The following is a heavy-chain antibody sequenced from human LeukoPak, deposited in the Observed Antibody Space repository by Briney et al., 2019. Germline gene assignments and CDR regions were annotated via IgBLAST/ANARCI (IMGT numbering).Heavy chain of an antibody. CDR1: GYSISSGYY. Sequence: SETLSLTCAVSGYSISSGYYWGWIRQLPGKGLEWIGSIYHSGSTYYNPSLKSRVTISVDTSKNQFSLKLSSVTAADTAVYYCASATSLVYYGMDVWGKGTTVTVSS. CDR2: IYHSGST. D-gene: IGHD6-13*01. CDR3: ASATSLVYYGMDV. J-gene: IGHJ6*04. V-gene: IGHV4-38-2*01.